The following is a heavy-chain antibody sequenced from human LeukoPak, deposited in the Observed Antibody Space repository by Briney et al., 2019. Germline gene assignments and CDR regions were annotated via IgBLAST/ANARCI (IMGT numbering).Heavy chain of an antibody. CDR3: AKMSGVVWFGELRLPFDS. D-gene: IGHD3-10*01. CDR1: GFTLSTNA. CDR2: ISGSGAST. V-gene: IGHV3-23*01. J-gene: IGHJ4*02. Sequence: GGSLRLSCLTSGFTLSTNAMSWVRQAPGKGLEWISGISGSGASTYYADSVKGRFTISRDDSRNTLYLQMNSLRGDDTAVYYCAKMSGVVWFGELRLPFDSWGQGTVVTVSS.